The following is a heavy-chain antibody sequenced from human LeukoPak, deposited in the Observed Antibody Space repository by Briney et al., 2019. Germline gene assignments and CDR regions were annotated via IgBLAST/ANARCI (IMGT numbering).Heavy chain of an antibody. CDR3: ARGDYDILTGYYKDY. CDR1: GGSISSGEYY. D-gene: IGHD3-9*01. J-gene: IGHJ4*02. Sequence: SETLSLTCTVSGGSISSGEYYWSWIRQPPGKGLEWIGYIYYSGSTNYNPSLKSRVTISVDTSKNQFSLKLSSVTAADTAVYYCARGDYDILTGYYKDYWGQGTLVTVSS. CDR2: IYYSGST. V-gene: IGHV4-61*08.